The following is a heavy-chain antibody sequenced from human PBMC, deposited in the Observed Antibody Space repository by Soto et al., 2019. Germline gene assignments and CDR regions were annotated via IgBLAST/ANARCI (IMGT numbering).Heavy chain of an antibody. D-gene: IGHD6-6*01. CDR1: AGTFSSYA. CDR3: ARLLTEYSSTGNV. CDR2: IIPIFGTA. J-gene: IGHJ6*02. V-gene: IGHV1-69*13. Sequence: SVKVSCKASAGTFSSYAISWVRQAPGQGLEWMGGIIPIFGTANYAQKFQGRVTITADESTSTAYMELSSLRSEDKAVYYCARLLTEYSSTGNVWGQGTTVTVSS.